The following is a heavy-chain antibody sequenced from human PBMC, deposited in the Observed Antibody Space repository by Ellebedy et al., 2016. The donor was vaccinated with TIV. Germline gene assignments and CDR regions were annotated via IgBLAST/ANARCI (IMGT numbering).Heavy chain of an antibody. CDR1: GGPSSSYA. CDR3: ARDHGYSSSDWFDP. D-gene: IGHD6-6*01. V-gene: IGHV1-69*13. Sequence: SVKVSXKASGGPSSSYAISWVRQAPGQGLEWMGGIIPIFGTANYAQKFQGRVTITADESTSTAYMELSSLRSEDTAVYYCARDHGYSSSDWFDPWGQGTLVTVSS. CDR2: IIPIFGTA. J-gene: IGHJ5*02.